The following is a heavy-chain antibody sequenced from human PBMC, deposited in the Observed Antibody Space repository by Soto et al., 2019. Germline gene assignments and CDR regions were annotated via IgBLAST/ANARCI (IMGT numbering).Heavy chain of an antibody. CDR2: IYHSGST. Sequence: SETLSLTCAVSGYSISSGYCWGWIRQPPGKGLEWIASIYHSGSTYYNPSLKSRVTISVDTSKNQFSLKLSTMTAADTAVYYCARDTLGAARIYNWFDPWGQGTLVTVSS. D-gene: IGHD6-6*01. CDR3: ARDTLGAARIYNWFDP. J-gene: IGHJ5*02. V-gene: IGHV4-38-2*02. CDR1: GYSISSGYC.